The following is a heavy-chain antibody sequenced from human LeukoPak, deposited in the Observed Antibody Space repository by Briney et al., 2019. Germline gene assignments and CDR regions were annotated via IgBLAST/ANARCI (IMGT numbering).Heavy chain of an antibody. V-gene: IGHV4-59*01. D-gene: IGHD2-21*02. CDR1: GDSLNTYY. J-gene: IGHJ5*02. Sequence: PSETLSLTCTVSGDSLNTYYWTWIRQTPGKELEWIGFVASSGASNYNRSLKRRVNISIGKCKKKFSLALTSVTPADTAVYYCARVVRGVVTSNWFDPWGQGTLVSVSS. CDR3: ARVVRGVVTSNWFDP. CDR2: VASSGAS.